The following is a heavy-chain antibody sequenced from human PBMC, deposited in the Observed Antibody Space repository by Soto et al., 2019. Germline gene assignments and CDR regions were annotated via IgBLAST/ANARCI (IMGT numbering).Heavy chain of an antibody. CDR3: AKDTGFTGSYGSYYFDS. CDR2: ISGSGGST. J-gene: IGHJ4*02. CDR1: GFTFSSYA. V-gene: IGHV3-23*01. Sequence: GGSLRLSCAASGFTFSSYAMSWVRQAPGKGLEWVSAISGSGGSTYYADSVKGRFTISRDNSKNTLYLQMNSLRAEDTAFYYCAKDTGFTGSYGSYYFDSWGQGTMVTVSS. D-gene: IGHD1-26*01.